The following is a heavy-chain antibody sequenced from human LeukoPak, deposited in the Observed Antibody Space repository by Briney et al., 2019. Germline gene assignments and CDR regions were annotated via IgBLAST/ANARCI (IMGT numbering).Heavy chain of an antibody. V-gene: IGHV4-34*01. CDR3: ARGRIAKIVVVHSFHYGMDV. CDR1: GGSFTDYF. Sequence: SETLSLTCDVFGGSFTDYFWTWIRQSPGKGLEWIGEINDYTGNTNYNPSLNSRVSISLEKSKSQFSLELRSVTAADTAVYYCARGRIAKIVVVHSFHYGMDVWGQGTTVTVSS. J-gene: IGHJ6*02. D-gene: IGHD3-22*01. CDR2: INDYTGNT.